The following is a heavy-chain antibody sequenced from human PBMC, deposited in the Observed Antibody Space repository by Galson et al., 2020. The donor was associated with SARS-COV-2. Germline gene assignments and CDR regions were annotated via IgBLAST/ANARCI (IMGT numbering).Heavy chain of an antibody. CDR2: IWNDGSKT. D-gene: IGHD1-26*01. CDR1: GFSFSGYG. CDR3: ARECGGTPSETFYLGYFDL. J-gene: IGHJ4*02. Sequence: TGGSLRLSCAASGFSFSGYGMQWVRQAPGKGLEWVAVIWNDGSKTYYADSVNGRFTVSRDNSKNTVDLEMNSLRDEDTAVYFCARECGGTPSETFYLGYFDLWGQGALVTVSS. V-gene: IGHV3-33*01.